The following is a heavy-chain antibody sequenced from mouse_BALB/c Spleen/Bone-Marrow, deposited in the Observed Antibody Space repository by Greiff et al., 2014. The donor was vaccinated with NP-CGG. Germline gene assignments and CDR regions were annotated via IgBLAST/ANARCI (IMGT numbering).Heavy chain of an antibody. V-gene: IGHV14-3*02. Sequence: VQLQQSGAELVKPGASVKLSCKASGFNIKDTYMHWVKQRPEQGLEWIGRIDPANGNTKYDAKFKGKATITADTSSNTAYLQLSSLTSEDTAVYYCARIYYYGRGYFDVWGAGTTVTVSS. CDR2: IDPANGNT. J-gene: IGHJ1*01. D-gene: IGHD1-1*01. CDR1: GFNIKDTY. CDR3: ARIYYYGRGYFDV.